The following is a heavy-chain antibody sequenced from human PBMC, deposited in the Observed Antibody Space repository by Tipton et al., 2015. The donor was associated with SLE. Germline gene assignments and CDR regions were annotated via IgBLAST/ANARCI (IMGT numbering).Heavy chain of an antibody. V-gene: IGHV4-59*11. J-gene: IGHJ2*01. CDR1: GGSMSSHY. Sequence: TLSLTCSVSGGSMSSHYWSWIRQPPGKGLEWLGDIYNSGSTSYNPSLKSRVTMLVDTSKDQFSLKLTSVTAADTAVYYCARDKDGSGILGTWYFDLWGRGTLVTVSS. CDR3: ARDKDGSGILGTWYFDL. CDR2: IYNSGST. D-gene: IGHD5-24*01.